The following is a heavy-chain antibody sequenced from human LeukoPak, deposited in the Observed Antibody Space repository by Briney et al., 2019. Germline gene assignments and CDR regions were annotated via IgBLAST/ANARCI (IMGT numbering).Heavy chain of an antibody. CDR3: ATGGTYWSTWTGH. Sequence: GGSLGLSCVASGFTFSNYWMHWVRQAPGKGLVWVSRIKFDGIETNYADSVTGRFTISRDNAKNTLYLQMTSLRAEDTALYYCATGGTYWSTWTGHWGQGTLVTVSS. J-gene: IGHJ4*02. CDR1: GFTFSNYW. D-gene: IGHD3-10*01. CDR2: IKFDGIET. V-gene: IGHV3-74*01.